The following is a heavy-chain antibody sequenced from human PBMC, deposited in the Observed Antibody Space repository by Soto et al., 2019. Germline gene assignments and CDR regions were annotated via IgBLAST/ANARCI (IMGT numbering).Heavy chain of an antibody. D-gene: IGHD4-17*01. CDR1: GGTFSSYA. Sequence: SVKVSCKASGGTFSSYAISWVRQAPGQGLEWMGGIIPIFGTANYAQKFQGRVTITADESTSTAYMELSSLRSEDTAVYYCARDPAHPTVTHNWFDPWGQGTLVTVSS. CDR3: ARDPAHPTVTHNWFDP. V-gene: IGHV1-69*13. J-gene: IGHJ5*02. CDR2: IIPIFGTA.